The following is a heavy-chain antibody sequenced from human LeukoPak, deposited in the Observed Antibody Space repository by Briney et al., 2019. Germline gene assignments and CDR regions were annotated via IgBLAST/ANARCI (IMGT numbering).Heavy chain of an antibody. V-gene: IGHV3-30*18. J-gene: IGHJ4*02. CDR2: ISYDGSNK. CDR3: AKDRFPYSGRNYFDY. Sequence: QPGGSLRLACAASGFTFSSYGMHWVRQAPGKGLEWVAVISYDGSNKYYAGSVKGRFTISRDNSKNTLYLQMNSLRAEDTAVYYCAKDRFPYSGRNYFDYWGQGTLVTVSS. D-gene: IGHD1-26*01. CDR1: GFTFSSYG.